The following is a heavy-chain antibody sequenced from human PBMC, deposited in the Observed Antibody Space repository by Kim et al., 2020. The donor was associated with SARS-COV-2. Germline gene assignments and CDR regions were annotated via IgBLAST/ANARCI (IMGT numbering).Heavy chain of an antibody. J-gene: IGHJ4*02. CDR1: GFTFTTYW. D-gene: IGHD6-19*01. Sequence: GGSLRLSCAASGFTFTTYWMSWVRQAPGKGLEWVASLNRDGSEKYYVDSVKGRFTISRDNAKNSLFLEMNSLRAEDTAVYYCARDPGIAVADYLGQGTLVTVSS. CDR3: ARDPGIAVADY. CDR2: LNRDGSEK. V-gene: IGHV3-7*01.